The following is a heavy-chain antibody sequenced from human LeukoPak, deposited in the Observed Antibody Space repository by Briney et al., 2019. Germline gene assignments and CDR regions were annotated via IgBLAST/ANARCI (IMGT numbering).Heavy chain of an antibody. CDR1: GGSISSYY. D-gene: IGHD6-19*01. CDR2: IYYSGST. V-gene: IGHV4-59*08. J-gene: IGHJ3*02. CDR3: ARHLLVLGVADHNGYSSGRGHGGFDI. Sequence: PSETRSLTCTVSGGSISSYYWSWIRQPPGKGLEWIGYIYYSGSTNYNPSLKSRVTISVDTSKNQFSLKLSSVTAADTAVYYCARHLLVLGVADHNGYSSGRGHGGFDIWGQGTMVTVSS.